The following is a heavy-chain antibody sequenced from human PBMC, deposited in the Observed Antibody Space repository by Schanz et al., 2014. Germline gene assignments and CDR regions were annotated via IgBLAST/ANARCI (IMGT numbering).Heavy chain of an antibody. D-gene: IGHD6-13*01. CDR3: VSQTGSPNY. CDR1: GFTFSSYG. CDR2: IWYDGSNK. J-gene: IGHJ4*02. Sequence: QVQLVESGGGVVQPGRSLRLSCAASGFTFSSYGMHWVRQAPGKGLEWVAVIWYDGSNKYYADSVKGRFTISRDNAKRSLFLQMNSLRVEDTAVYFCVSQTGSPNYWGQGTLVTVSS. V-gene: IGHV3-33*03.